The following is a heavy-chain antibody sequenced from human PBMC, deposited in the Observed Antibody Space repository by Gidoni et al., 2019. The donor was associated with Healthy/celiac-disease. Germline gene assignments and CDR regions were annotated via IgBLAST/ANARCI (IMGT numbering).Heavy chain of an antibody. CDR1: GFTFRSYA. V-gene: IGHV3-23*01. J-gene: IGHJ5*02. CDR2: ISGSGGST. CDR3: AKDPIVVVPAAIGNWFDP. Sequence: EVQLLESGGGLVQPGGSLRLSCAASGFTFRSYAMSWFSQAPGKGLEWVSAISGSGGSTYYADSVKGRFTISRDNSKNTLYLQMNSLRAEDTAVCYCAKDPIVVVPAAIGNWFDPWGQGTLVTVSS. D-gene: IGHD2-2*01.